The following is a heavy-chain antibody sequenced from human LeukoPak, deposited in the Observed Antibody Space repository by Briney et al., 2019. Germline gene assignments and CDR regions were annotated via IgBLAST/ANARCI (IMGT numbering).Heavy chain of an antibody. Sequence: PSETLSLTCTVSGGSISSYYWSWIRQTPGKGLEWIGDIYYSGSTNYNPSLKSRVTISVDTSKNQFSLKLSSVTAADTAVYYCARTVRQWLANDAFDIWGPGTMVTVSS. V-gene: IGHV4-59*08. CDR1: GGSISSYY. CDR2: IYYSGST. D-gene: IGHD6-19*01. CDR3: ARTVRQWLANDAFDI. J-gene: IGHJ3*02.